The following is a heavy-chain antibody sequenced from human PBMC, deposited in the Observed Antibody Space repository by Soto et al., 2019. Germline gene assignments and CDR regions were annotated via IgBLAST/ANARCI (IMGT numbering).Heavy chain of an antibody. CDR3: ARGPYSGGDCYSVGYYYYYGMDV. CDR2: IIPIFGTA. V-gene: IGHV1-69*06. J-gene: IGHJ6*02. Sequence: SVEVSCKXSGGTFSSYAISWVRQAPGQGLEWMGGIIPIFGTANYAQKFQGRVTITADKSTSTAYMELSSLRSEDTAVYYCARGPYSGGDCYSVGYYYYYGMDVWGQGTTVTV. CDR1: GGTFSSYA. D-gene: IGHD2-21*02.